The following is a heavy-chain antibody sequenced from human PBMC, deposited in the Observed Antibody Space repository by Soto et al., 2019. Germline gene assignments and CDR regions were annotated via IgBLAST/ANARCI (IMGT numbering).Heavy chain of an antibody. Sequence: PSETLSLTCTASGASVSSGDYYWSCIRQPPGKGLEWIGYIYSSGGSYYNPSLKGRLTISIDTSKNQFSLKLNSVTVADTAIYYCVGTGTTDDYWGRGTLVTVSS. CDR2: IYSSGGS. CDR1: GASVSSGDYY. D-gene: IGHD1-1*01. V-gene: IGHV4-30-4*01. CDR3: VGTGTTDDY. J-gene: IGHJ4*02.